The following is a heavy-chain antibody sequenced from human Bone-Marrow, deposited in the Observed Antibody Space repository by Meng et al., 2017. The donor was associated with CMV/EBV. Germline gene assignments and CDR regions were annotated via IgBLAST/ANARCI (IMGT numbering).Heavy chain of an antibody. Sequence: GESLKISCTTSGFTFRDYWMNWVRQAPGKGLEWVANIEPGGGDINYVGSVRGRFTISRDDAKNSLYLQMHSLRDEDTAVYYYARENSGHDYWGQGTLVTVSS. CDR3: ARENSGHDY. CDR1: GFTFRDYW. V-gene: IGHV3-7*01. CDR2: IEPGGGDI. J-gene: IGHJ4*02.